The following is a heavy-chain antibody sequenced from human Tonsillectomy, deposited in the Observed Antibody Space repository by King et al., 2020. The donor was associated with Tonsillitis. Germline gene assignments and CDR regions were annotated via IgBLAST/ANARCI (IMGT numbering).Heavy chain of an antibody. D-gene: IGHD1-26*01. CDR3: VKVATRYSGSYYYFDY. V-gene: IGHV3-64D*06. CDR1: GFTFSSYA. CDR2: ISSNGGST. Sequence: QLVQSGGGLVQPGGSLRLSCSASGFTFSSYAMHWVRQAPGKGLEYVSAISSNGGSTYYADSVKGRFTISRDNSKNTLYLQMSSLRAEDTAVYYCVKVATRYSGSYYYFDYWGQGTLVTVSS. J-gene: IGHJ4*02.